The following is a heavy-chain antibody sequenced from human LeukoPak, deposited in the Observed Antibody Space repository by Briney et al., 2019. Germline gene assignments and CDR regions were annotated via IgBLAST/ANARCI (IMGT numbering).Heavy chain of an antibody. CDR2: INHSGST. CDR3: ARYGAYYDILTGRFDY. Sequence: SETLSLTCAVYGGSFSGYYWSWIRQPPGKGLEWIGEINHSGSTNYNPSLKSRVTISVDTSKNQFSLKLSSVTAADTAVYYCARYGAYYDILTGRFDYWGQGTLVTVPS. V-gene: IGHV4-34*01. D-gene: IGHD3-9*01. CDR1: GGSFSGYY. J-gene: IGHJ4*02.